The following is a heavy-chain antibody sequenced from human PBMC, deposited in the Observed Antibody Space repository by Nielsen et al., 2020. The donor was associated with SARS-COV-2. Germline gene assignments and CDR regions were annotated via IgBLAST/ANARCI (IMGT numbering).Heavy chain of an antibody. D-gene: IGHD3-10*01. J-gene: IGHJ6*02. CDR3: ARVKWGYYGSGYGMDV. Sequence: ASVKVSCKASGYTFTSYDINWVRQATGQGLEWMGWMNPNSGNTGYAQKFQGRVTMTRNTSISTAYMELSSLRSEDTAVYYCARVKWGYYGSGYGMDVWGQGTTVTVSS. CDR2: MNPNSGNT. CDR1: GYTFTSYD. V-gene: IGHV1-8*01.